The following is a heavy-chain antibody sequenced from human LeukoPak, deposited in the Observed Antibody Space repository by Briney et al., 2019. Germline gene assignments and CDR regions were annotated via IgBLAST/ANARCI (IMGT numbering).Heavy chain of an antibody. Sequence: SVKVSCKASGGTFSSYAISWVRQAPGQGLEWMGGIIPIFGTANYAQKFQGRVTITADESTSTAYMELSSLRSEDTAVYYCARDPAYCGGDCYNEYWGQGTLVTVAS. D-gene: IGHD2-21*02. CDR1: GGTFSSYA. J-gene: IGHJ4*02. CDR3: ARDPAYCGGDCYNEY. CDR2: IIPIFGTA. V-gene: IGHV1-69*13.